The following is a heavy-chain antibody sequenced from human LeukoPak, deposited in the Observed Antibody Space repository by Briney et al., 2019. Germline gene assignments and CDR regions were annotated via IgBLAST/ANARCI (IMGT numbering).Heavy chain of an antibody. CDR1: GGSISSYY. J-gene: IGHJ5*02. D-gene: IGHD2-2*01. Sequence: SETLSLTCTVSGGSISSYYWSWIQQPPGKGLEWIGYIYYSGSTNYNPSLKSRVTISVDTSKNQFSLKLSSVTAADTAVYYCARVRGEVPAAMVGWFDPWGQGTLVTVSS. CDR3: ARVRGEVPAAMVGWFDP. V-gene: IGHV4-59*01. CDR2: IYYSGST.